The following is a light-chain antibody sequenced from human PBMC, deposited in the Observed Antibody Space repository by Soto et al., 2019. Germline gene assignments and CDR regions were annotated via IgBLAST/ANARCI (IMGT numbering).Light chain of an antibody. V-gene: IGKV1-5*03. CDR3: QQYSSYSLLS. Sequence: DIQMTQSPSTLSASVGDRVTITCRASQSISSWLAWYQQQPGKAPKLLIYEASSLESGVPSRFSGSGSGTAFTLTISSLQSDDFATYYCQQYSSYSLLSFGGGTKVDIK. CDR1: QSISSW. CDR2: EAS. J-gene: IGKJ4*01.